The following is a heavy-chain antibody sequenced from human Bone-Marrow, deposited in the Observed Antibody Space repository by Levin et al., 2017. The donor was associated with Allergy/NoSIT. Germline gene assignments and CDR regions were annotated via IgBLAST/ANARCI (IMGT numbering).Heavy chain of an antibody. CDR1: GFTFTSYG. CDR2: IWSDGSTK. V-gene: IGHV3-33*01. J-gene: IGHJ6*02. CDR3: ARDTAGYDYALDV. Sequence: GESLKISCAASGFTFTSYGMHWVRQAPGKGLEWVALIWSDGSTKYFADSVKGRVTISRDSSKNTAYLQMNSLRVEDTAVYYCARDTAGYDYALDVWGQGTTVTVSS. D-gene: IGHD3-16*01.